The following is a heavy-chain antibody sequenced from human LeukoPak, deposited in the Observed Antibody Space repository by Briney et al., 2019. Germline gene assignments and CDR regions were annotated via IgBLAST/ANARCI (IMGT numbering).Heavy chain of an antibody. V-gene: IGHV3-53*01. D-gene: IGHD4/OR15-4a*01. J-gene: IGHJ4*02. CDR2: IYSDNT. CDR1: GFTFSHAW. Sequence: TGGSLRLSCAASGFTFSHAWMSWVRQAPGKGLEWVSFIYSDNTHYSDSVKGRFTISRDNSKNTLYLQMNSLRAEDTAVYYCARRAGAYSHPYDYWGQGTLVTVSS. CDR3: ARRAGAYSHPYDY.